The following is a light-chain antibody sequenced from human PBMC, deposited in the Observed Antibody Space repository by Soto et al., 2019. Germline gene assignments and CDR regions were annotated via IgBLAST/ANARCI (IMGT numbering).Light chain of an antibody. V-gene: IGKV4-1*01. Sequence: DIVMTQSPDSLAVSLCERATINCKSSQIVSYTSNNKNYLSWYQQKPGQPPKLLIYWASTRESGVPDRFIGSGSGTDFTLTISSLQAEDVAVYYCQQHFITPITFGQGTRLEIK. CDR1: QIVSYTSNNKNY. J-gene: IGKJ5*01. CDR3: QQHFITPIT. CDR2: WAS.